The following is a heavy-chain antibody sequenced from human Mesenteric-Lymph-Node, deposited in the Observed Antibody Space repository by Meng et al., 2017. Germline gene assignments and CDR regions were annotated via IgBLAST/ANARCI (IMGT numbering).Heavy chain of an antibody. CDR2: ISSSGSTI. D-gene: IGHD2-2*01. CDR1: GFTFSDYY. Sequence: GGSLRLSCAASGFTFSDYYMSWIRQAPGKGLEWVSYISSSGSTIYYADSVKGRFTISRDNAKNSLYLQMNSLRADDTGVYYCATVPRLLNYAKGRDAFDIWGHGTMVTVSS. V-gene: IGHV3-11*04. CDR3: ATVPRLLNYAKGRDAFDI. J-gene: IGHJ3*02.